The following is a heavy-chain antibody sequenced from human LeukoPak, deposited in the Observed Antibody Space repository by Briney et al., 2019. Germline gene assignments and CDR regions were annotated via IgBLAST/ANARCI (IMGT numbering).Heavy chain of an antibody. CDR3: AKQSYARSLGE. J-gene: IGHJ4*02. Sequence: GGSLRLSCATSGFPFSDFSMTWVRQAPGKGLEWISTTNSGGTNTYYAESVKGRFTISRDNSKNALYLQVSSLRVEDTVIYYCAKQSYARSLGEGGPGTLVTVSS. V-gene: IGHV3-23*01. CDR2: TNSGGTNT. CDR1: GFPFSDFS. D-gene: IGHD3-16*01.